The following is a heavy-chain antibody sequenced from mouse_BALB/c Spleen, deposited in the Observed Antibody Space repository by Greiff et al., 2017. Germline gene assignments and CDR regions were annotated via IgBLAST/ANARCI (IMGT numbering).Heavy chain of an antibody. CDR2: IWAGGST. D-gene: IGHD1-1*01. V-gene: IGHV2-9*02. J-gene: IGHJ2*01. Sequence: VKLVESGPGLVAPSQSLSITCTVSGFSLTSYGVHWVRQPPGKGLEWLGVIWAGGSTNYNSALMSRLSISKDNSKSQVFLKMNSLQTDDTAMYYCDRGYGSSFYFDYWGQGTTRTVAS. CDR1: GFSLTSYG. CDR3: DRGYGSSFYFDY.